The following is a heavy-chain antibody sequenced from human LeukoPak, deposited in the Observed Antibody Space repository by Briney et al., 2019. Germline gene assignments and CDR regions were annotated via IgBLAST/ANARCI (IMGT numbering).Heavy chain of an antibody. CDR2: INAGNGNT. Sequence: GASVKVSCKASGYTFTSYAMHWVRQAPGQRLERMGWINAGNGNTKYSQKFQGRVTITRDTSASTAYMELSSLRSEDTAVYYCARDAVRGVITPYYYYGMDVWGQGTTVTVSS. V-gene: IGHV1-3*01. CDR3: ARDAVRGVITPYYYYGMDV. CDR1: GYTFTSYA. J-gene: IGHJ6*02. D-gene: IGHD3-10*01.